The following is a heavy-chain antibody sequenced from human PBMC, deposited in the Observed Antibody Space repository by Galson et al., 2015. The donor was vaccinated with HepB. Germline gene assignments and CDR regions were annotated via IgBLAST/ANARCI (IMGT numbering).Heavy chain of an antibody. Sequence: SVKVSCKASGGTFSSYAISWVRQAPGQGLEWMGGIIPIFGTANYAQKFQGRVTITVDESTSTAYMELSSLRSEDTAVYYCARGTYYDFWSGPDSNYYGMDVWGQGTTVPVSS. V-gene: IGHV1-69*13. CDR3: ARGTYYDFWSGPDSNYYGMDV. CDR2: IIPIFGTA. CDR1: GGTFSSYA. D-gene: IGHD3-3*01. J-gene: IGHJ6*02.